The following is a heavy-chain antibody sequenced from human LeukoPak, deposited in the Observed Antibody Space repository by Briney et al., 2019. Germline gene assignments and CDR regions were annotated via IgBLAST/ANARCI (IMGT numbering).Heavy chain of an antibody. CDR3: ASHVESLGAGFPFDY. V-gene: IGHV4-39*01. D-gene: IGHD3-16*01. CDR1: GGSISSRSYY. J-gene: IGHJ4*02. Sequence: SETLSLTCTVSGGSISSRSYYWGWVRQSPGKGLEWIGTISYHGRTFYNPSLKTRACISGDPSKNQFSLKMASVTAADTAFYYCASHVESLGAGFPFDYWGQGTLVTVSS. CDR2: ISYHGRT.